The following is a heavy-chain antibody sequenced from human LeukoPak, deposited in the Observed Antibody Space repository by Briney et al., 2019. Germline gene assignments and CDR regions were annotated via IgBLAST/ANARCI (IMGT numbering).Heavy chain of an antibody. CDR2: ISSSSSTI. V-gene: IGHV3-48*01. D-gene: IGHD2-15*01. CDR1: GFNLCSYS. Sequence: GGSLRLSWAASGFNLCSYSMNWVRQAPGKGPEGLSYISSSSSTIYYADSVKGRFTISRDNAKNSLYLQMNSLRAEDTALYCCARDTEVVVAPYYYYYLDVWGKGTTVTVSS. CDR3: ARDTEVVVAPYYYYYLDV. J-gene: IGHJ6*03.